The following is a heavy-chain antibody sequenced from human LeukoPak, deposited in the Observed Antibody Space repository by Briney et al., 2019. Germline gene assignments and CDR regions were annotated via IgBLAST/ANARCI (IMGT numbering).Heavy chain of an antibody. J-gene: IGHJ6*03. Sequence: SVKVSCKASGGTFSSYAISWVRQAPGQGLEWMGGIIPIFGTANYAQKFQGRVTITADESTSTAYMELSSLRSEDTAVYYCAREGTGIAVAGIWNYYYYMDVWGKGTTVTVSS. D-gene: IGHD6-19*01. CDR3: AREGTGIAVAGIWNYYYYMDV. CDR2: IIPIFGTA. CDR1: GGTFSSYA. V-gene: IGHV1-69*13.